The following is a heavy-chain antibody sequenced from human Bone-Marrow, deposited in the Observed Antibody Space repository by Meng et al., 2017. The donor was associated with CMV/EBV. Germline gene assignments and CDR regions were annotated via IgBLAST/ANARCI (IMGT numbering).Heavy chain of an antibody. CDR1: GFPFSYYW. D-gene: IGHD2-2*02. Sequence: GESLKISCATSGFPFSYYWMTWVRQAPGKGLEWVSYISSSSSTIYYADSVKGRFTISRDNAKNSLYLQMNSLRADDTALYYCARDLHYCSTTSCYKNFAYWGQGNLVTGSS. CDR3: ARDLHYCSTTSCYKNFAY. J-gene: IGHJ4*02. CDR2: ISSSSSTI. V-gene: IGHV3-48*04.